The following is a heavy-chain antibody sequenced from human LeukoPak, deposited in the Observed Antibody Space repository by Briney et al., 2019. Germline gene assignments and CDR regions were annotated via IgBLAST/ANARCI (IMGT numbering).Heavy chain of an antibody. V-gene: IGHV3-73*01. CDR2: IRSKANSYAT. Sequence: PGGSLRLSCAASGFTFSGSAMHWVRKASGKGLEWVGRIRSKANSYATAYAASVKGRFTISRDDSKNTAYLQMNSLKTEDTAVYYCTIYSSSSYVLYWGQGTLVTVSS. CDR3: TIYSSSSYVLY. J-gene: IGHJ4*02. D-gene: IGHD6-6*01. CDR1: GFTFSGSA.